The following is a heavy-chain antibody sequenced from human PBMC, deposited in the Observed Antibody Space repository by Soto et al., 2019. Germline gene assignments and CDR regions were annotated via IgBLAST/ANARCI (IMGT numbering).Heavy chain of an antibody. Sequence: GGSLRLSCAVSGFTFNSYSMNWVRQAPGKGLEWLSAISGSGDRTYYADSVKGRFTISRDNFKDTLYLQMTTLRAEDTAVYYCARDVYYSNYYYYGMDVWGQGTTVTVFS. D-gene: IGHD4-4*01. V-gene: IGHV3-23*01. CDR2: ISGSGDRT. CDR3: ARDVYYSNYYYYGMDV. J-gene: IGHJ6*02. CDR1: GFTFNSYS.